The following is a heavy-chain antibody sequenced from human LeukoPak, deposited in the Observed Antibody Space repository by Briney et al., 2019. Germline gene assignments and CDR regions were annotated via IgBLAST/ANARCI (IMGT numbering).Heavy chain of an antibody. CDR1: GFTFNNYW. J-gene: IGHJ4*02. V-gene: IGHV3-7*01. CDR2: INQDGSET. Sequence: GGSLRLSCAASGFTFNNYWMSWVRQAPGKGLEWVANINQDGSETYYVDSVKGRFTISRHNAKNSLSLQMNSLRADDTAVYYCASSGWYTDFDYWGQETLVTVSS. D-gene: IGHD6-19*01. CDR3: ASSGWYTDFDY.